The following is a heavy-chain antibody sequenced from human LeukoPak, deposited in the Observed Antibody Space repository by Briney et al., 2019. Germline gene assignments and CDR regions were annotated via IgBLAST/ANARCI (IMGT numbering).Heavy chain of an antibody. D-gene: IGHD3-10*01. Sequence: XESLKISCQSSGYSFTTYWIGWVRQMPGKGLEWMGIIYPGDSDTRYSPSFQGQVTISADKSISTAYLQWSSLKASDTAMYYCARSRWRGVSDAFEVWGQGTMVTVSS. CDR1: GYSFTTYW. J-gene: IGHJ3*01. V-gene: IGHV5-51*01. CDR2: IYPGDSDT. CDR3: ARSRWRGVSDAFEV.